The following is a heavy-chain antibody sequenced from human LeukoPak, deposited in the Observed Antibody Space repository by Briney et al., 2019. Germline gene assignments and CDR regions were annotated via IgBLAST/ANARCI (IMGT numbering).Heavy chain of an antibody. V-gene: IGHV5-51*01. J-gene: IGHJ6*03. Sequence: GESQKISCKGSGYTFTNYWIGWVRQMPGKGLEWMGIIYPGDSDTRYSPSFQGQVSISADKSISTAYLQWSSLKASDTAIYYCARGPTAGYHYYYMDVWGKGTTVTISS. CDR2: IYPGDSDT. CDR3: ARGPTAGYHYYYMDV. D-gene: IGHD1-14*01. CDR1: GYTFTNYW.